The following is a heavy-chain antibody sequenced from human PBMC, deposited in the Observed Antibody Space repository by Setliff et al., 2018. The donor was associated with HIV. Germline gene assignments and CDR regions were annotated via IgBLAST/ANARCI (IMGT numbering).Heavy chain of an antibody. D-gene: IGHD2-21*02. CDR2: ISPNNAGT. CDR1: AYSFTDYF. V-gene: IGHV1-2*02. J-gene: IGHJ3*02. CDR3: ARREHPCGGDCYLVGPFDI. Sequence: GASVKVSCKASAYSFTDYFIHWVRQAPGQGLEWMGWISPNNAGTRIPRTFRGRVTLTSDTSINTAYMELSGLRSEDTAVYYCARREHPCGGDCYLVGPFDIWGQGTVVTVSS.